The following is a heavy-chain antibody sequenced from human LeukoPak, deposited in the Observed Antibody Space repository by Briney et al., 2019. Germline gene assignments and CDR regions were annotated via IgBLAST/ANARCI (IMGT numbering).Heavy chain of an antibody. CDR2: ISSSGSTI. J-gene: IGHJ5*02. CDR1: GFTFSDYY. V-gene: IGHV3-11*01. Sequence: GGSLRLSCAASGFTFSDYYMSWIRQAPGKGLEWVSYISSSGSTIYYADSVKGRFTISRDNAKNSLYLQMNSLRAEDTAVYYCARARGYSGYDGCGNWFDPWGQGTLVTVSS. CDR3: ARARGYSGYDGCGNWFDP. D-gene: IGHD5-12*01.